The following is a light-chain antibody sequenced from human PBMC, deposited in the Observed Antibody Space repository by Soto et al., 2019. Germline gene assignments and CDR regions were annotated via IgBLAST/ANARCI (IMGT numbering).Light chain of an antibody. V-gene: IGKV1-9*01. Sequence: DIQLTQSPAFLSASVGDKVTITCRASQGISTFLAWYQQKPGKAPNLLIYSASTLQSGVPSRLSGSGSGTEFTLTISSLQPEDFATYFCQHIDSYPVTFGGGTKVEMK. CDR2: SAS. CDR3: QHIDSYPVT. CDR1: QGISTF. J-gene: IGKJ4*01.